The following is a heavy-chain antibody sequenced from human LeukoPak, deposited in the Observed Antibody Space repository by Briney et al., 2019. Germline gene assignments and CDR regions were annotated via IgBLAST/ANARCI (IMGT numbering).Heavy chain of an antibody. D-gene: IGHD3-10*01. CDR2: ISDSGGST. J-gene: IGHJ4*02. V-gene: IGHV3-23*01. Sequence: PGGSLRLSCAVSGITLSNYGMSWVRQAPGKGLEWVAGISDSGGSTNYADSVKGRFTISRDNAKNTLYLQMNSLRAEDTAVYFCAKRGVVIRVILVGFHEQAYYFDSWGQGALVTVSS. CDR1: GITLSNYG. CDR3: AKRGVVIRVILVGFHEQAYYFDS.